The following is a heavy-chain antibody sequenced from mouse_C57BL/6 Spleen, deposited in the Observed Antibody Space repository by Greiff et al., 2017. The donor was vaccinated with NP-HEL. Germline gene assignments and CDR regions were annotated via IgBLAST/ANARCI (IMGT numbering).Heavy chain of an antibody. J-gene: IGHJ4*01. CDR2: IYPGDGDT. Sequence: VQGVESGPELVKPGASVKISCKASGYAFSSSSMNWVKQRPGKGLEWIGRIYPGDGDTNYNGKFKGKATLTADKSSSTAYMQLSSLTSEDSAVYFCARGYAMDYWGQGTSVTVSS. V-gene: IGHV1-82*01. CDR3: ARGYAMDY. CDR1: GYAFSSSS.